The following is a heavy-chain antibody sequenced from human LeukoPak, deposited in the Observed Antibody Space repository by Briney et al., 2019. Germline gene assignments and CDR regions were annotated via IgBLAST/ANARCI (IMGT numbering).Heavy chain of an antibody. CDR2: IYYSGST. CDR1: GGYISSSSYY. V-gene: IGHV4-39*01. D-gene: IGHD3-10*01. J-gene: IGHJ4*02. CDR3: ARHLGSSGSYPFDY. Sequence: SEILSLTRTVSGGYISSSSYYWGWIRQPPGKGLEWKGIIYYSGSTYYNSSLKSRVTMSVDMSKNQFSLILTSVTAADTAVYYCARHLGSSGSYPFDYWGQGTLVTVSS.